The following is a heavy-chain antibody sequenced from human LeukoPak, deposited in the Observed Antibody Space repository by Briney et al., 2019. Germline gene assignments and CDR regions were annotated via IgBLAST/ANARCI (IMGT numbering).Heavy chain of an antibody. Sequence: PSETLSLTCIVSGGSISSSNYYWGWIRQSPGKGLEWIGSIYSRGSTYYNPSLKSRVIVSSDMSKNQFSLKLSSVTAADTAVYYCARRRGYTYYYDSSGYYDPPFDYWGQGTLVTVSS. V-gene: IGHV4-39*07. J-gene: IGHJ4*02. D-gene: IGHD3-22*01. CDR3: ARRRGYTYYYDSSGYYDPPFDY. CDR1: GGSISSSNYY. CDR2: IYSRGST.